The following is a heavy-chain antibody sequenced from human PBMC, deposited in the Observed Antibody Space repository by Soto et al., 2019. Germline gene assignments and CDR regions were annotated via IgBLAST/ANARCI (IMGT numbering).Heavy chain of an antibody. CDR3: TTGLGYCSSTSCPENDHYYYYYMDV. J-gene: IGHJ6*03. CDR2: IKSKTDGGTT. Sequence: EVQLVESGGGLVKPGGSLRLSCAASGFTFSNAWMSWVRQAPGKGLEWVGRIKSKTDGGTTDYAAPVKGRFTISRDDSKNTLYLQMNSLKTEDTAVYYCTTGLGYCSSTSCPENDHYYYYYMDVWGKGTTVTVSS. CDR1: GFTFSNAW. D-gene: IGHD2-2*01. V-gene: IGHV3-15*01.